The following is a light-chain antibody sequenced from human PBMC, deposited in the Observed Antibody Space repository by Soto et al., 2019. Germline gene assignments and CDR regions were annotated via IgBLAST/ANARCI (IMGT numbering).Light chain of an antibody. V-gene: IGLV2-14*03. J-gene: IGLJ1*01. Sequence: QSALTQPASVSGSPGQSITISCTGTSSDIGGYNNVSWYQQLPVKVPKLIIYDVSNRPSGVSDRFSGSKSGNAASLTISGLQAEDEADYYCSSYTSTSTLYVFGTGTKVTVL. CDR3: SSYTSTSTLYV. CDR2: DVS. CDR1: SSDIGGYNN.